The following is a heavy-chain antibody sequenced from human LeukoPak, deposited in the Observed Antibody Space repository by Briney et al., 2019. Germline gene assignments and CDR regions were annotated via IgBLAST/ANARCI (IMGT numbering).Heavy chain of an antibody. D-gene: IGHD6-19*01. J-gene: IGHJ4*02. Sequence: SETLSLTCTVSGGSISSYYWSWIRQPPGKGLEWIGYIYYSGSTNYNPSLKSRVTVSVDTSKNQFSLKLSSVTAADTAVYYCTRSSGWRSPLAYWGQGTLVTVSS. V-gene: IGHV4-59*08. CDR1: GGSISSYY. CDR2: IYYSGST. CDR3: TRSSGWRSPLAY.